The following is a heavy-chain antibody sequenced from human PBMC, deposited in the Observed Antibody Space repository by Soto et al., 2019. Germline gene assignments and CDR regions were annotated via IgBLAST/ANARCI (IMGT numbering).Heavy chain of an antibody. V-gene: IGHV1-18*04. Sequence: QVQLVQSGAEVKEPGASVKVSCKPSGYTFTSYGFSWLRQAPGQGPEWMGWISTWNDDKRDTQKFRGRVTMTTDTAPSTAYMELRSLRSDDTAVYYCARLNSDYAVDFWGQGTLVIVSS. CDR3: ARLNSDYAVDF. CDR1: GYTFTSYG. D-gene: IGHD5-12*01. CDR2: ISTWNDDK. J-gene: IGHJ4*02.